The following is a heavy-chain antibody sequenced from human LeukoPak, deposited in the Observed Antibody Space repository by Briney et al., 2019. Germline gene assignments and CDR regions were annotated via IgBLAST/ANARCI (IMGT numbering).Heavy chain of an antibody. CDR3: ARDPYYYDSSGYYYYYYMDV. CDR1: GGSISSSNW. V-gene: IGHV4-4*02. J-gene: IGHJ6*03. CDR2: IYHSGST. Sequence: SGTLSLTCAVSGGSISSSNWWSWVRQPPGKGLEWIGEIYHSGSTNYNPSLKSRVTISVDKSKNQFSLKLSSVTAADTAVYYCARDPYYYDSSGYYYYYYMDVWGKGTTVTISS. D-gene: IGHD3-22*01.